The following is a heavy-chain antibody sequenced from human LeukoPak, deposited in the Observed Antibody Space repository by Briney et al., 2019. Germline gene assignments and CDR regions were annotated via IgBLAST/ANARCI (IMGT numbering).Heavy chain of an antibody. CDR1: VASISSGTYY. CDR3: ASGGYYYGSGTSYSDY. Sequence: SETLSLTCTVSVASISSGTYYWSWVRQPAGKGLEWIGRIYTSGNTNYNPSLKSRVTMSVDTSKNQFSLKLSSVTAADTAVYYCASGGYYYGSGTSYSDYWGQGTLVTVSS. CDR2: IYTSGNT. V-gene: IGHV4-61*02. J-gene: IGHJ4*02. D-gene: IGHD3-10*01.